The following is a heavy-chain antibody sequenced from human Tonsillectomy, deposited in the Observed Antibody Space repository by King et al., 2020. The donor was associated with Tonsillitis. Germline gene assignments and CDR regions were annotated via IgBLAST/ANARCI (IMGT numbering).Heavy chain of an antibody. J-gene: IGHJ6*02. Sequence: VQLVESGGGVVQPGRSLRLSCAASGFTFSSYGMHLVRQAPGKGLEWVAVISYDGSNKYYADSVKGRFTISRDNSKNTLYLQMNSLRAEDTAVYYCEKNSDGDYGGYYDGMDVWGQGTTVTVSS. CDR3: EKNSDGDYGGYYDGMDV. V-gene: IGHV3-30*18. CDR2: ISYDGSNK. CDR1: GFTFSSYG. D-gene: IGHD4/OR15-4a*01.